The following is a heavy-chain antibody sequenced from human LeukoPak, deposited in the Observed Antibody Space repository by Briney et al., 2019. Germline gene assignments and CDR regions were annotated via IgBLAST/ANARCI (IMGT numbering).Heavy chain of an antibody. V-gene: IGHV1-8*01. Sequence: ASVKVSCKASGYTFTTYDITWVRQATGQGLEWMGWMNPNSGDTAYAQKFQGGVAMTRDTSIGTAYMELSSLRSEDTAVYYCARGLGDYYDTSGYYYAVPAHWGQGTLVTVSS. CDR3: ARGLGDYYDTSGYYYAVPAH. CDR2: MNPNSGDT. D-gene: IGHD3-22*01. J-gene: IGHJ4*02. CDR1: GYTFTTYD.